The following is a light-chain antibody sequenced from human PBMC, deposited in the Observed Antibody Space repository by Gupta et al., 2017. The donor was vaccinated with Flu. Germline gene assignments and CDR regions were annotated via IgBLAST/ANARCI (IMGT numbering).Light chain of an antibody. Sequence: QSVLTQPPSVSAAPGQKVTISCSGSSFNIGNNHVTWYQQFPGTAPKLLIYDNSERPSGIPDRFSGSKSGASVTLGITGLRTGDEAAYYCATWDNRLSAVVFGGGTKLTVL. CDR2: DNS. CDR3: ATWDNRLSAVV. CDR1: SFNIGNNH. J-gene: IGLJ2*01. V-gene: IGLV1-51*01.